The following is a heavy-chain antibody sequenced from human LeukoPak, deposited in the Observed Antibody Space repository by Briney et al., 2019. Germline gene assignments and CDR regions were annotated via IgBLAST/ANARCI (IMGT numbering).Heavy chain of an antibody. CDR1: GFTFSSYS. CDR3: ARDTRTGATTKFDY. Sequence: GGSLRLSCAASGFTFSSYSMNWVRQAPGKGLEWVSYISSSSSTIYYADSVKGRFTISRDNTKNSLYLQMNSLRAEDTAVYYCARDTRTGATTKFDYWGQGTLVTVSS. CDR2: ISSSSSTI. J-gene: IGHJ4*02. V-gene: IGHV3-48*01. D-gene: IGHD5-12*01.